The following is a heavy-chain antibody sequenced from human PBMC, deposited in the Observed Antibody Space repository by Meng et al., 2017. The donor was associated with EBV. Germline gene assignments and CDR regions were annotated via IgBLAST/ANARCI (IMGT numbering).Heavy chain of an antibody. CDR2: IIPLFHTT. V-gene: IGHV1-69*01. Sequence: EVKRRWSWGKVSWNTLGGILRGLGISWVRQAPGQGLEWMGGIIPLFHTTNYAQKFQGRLHIIADESSATTYMELSSLRSEDTAIYYCASAEHYGDYVFEYWGQGTLVTVSS. D-gene: IGHD4-17*01. CDR1: GGILRGLG. CDR3: ASAEHYGDYVFEY. J-gene: IGHJ4*02.